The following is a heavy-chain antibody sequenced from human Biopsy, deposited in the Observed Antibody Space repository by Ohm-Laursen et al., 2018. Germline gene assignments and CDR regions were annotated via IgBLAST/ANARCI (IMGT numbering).Heavy chain of an antibody. CDR2: VKSNANGGTT. Sequence: SLRLSCTASEFTFSAAWMYWVRQAPGKGLECVALVKSNANGGTTEYPAPVEGRFSISRDDSRNTVYLHMSSLNTDDTAMYFCTAGIPGLSRSSDYWGQGTLVTVSS. CDR3: TAGIPGLSRSSDY. D-gene: IGHD6-19*01. J-gene: IGHJ4*02. CDR1: EFTFSAAW. V-gene: IGHV3-15*05.